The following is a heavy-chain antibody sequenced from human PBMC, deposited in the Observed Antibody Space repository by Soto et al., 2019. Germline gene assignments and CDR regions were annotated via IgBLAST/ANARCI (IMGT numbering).Heavy chain of an antibody. Sequence: QVQLVQSGAEVKKPGSSVKVSCKASGGTLGPHSITWVRQAPGQGLEWMGGIIPMFGKEYYAQKFQGRVAITADKSTSTVYMELSSLRSEDTAVYYCATRDPGHYWGQGTLVTVSS. CDR3: ATRDPGHY. CDR2: IIPMFGKE. CDR1: GGTLGPHS. J-gene: IGHJ4*02. V-gene: IGHV1-69*06.